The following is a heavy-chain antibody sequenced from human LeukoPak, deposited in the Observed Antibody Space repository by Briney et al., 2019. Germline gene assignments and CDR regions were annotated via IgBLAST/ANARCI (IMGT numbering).Heavy chain of an antibody. Sequence: GESLKISCEGSGYTFTTYWIGWVRQMPGKGLEWMGIIYPGDSDTRYSPSFQGQVTMSADKSINTVYLQWSSLRASDTAMYYCARLGHGYNYGDYWGQGILVTVSS. CDR2: IYPGDSDT. D-gene: IGHD5-24*01. CDR3: ARLGHGYNYGDY. J-gene: IGHJ4*02. V-gene: IGHV5-51*01. CDR1: GYTFTTYW.